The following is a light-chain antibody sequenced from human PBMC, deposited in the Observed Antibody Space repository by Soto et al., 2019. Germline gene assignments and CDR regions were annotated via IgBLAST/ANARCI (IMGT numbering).Light chain of an antibody. J-gene: IGKJ1*01. CDR3: QLPMT. CDR1: QSVSSSY. Sequence: EIVLTQSPGTLSLSPGERATLSCRASQSVSSSYLAWYQQKPGQAPRLLIYGASSRATGIPDRFSGSGSGTDFTLTISRLEPEDFAVHYCQLPMTFGQGTKV. CDR2: GAS. V-gene: IGKV3-20*01.